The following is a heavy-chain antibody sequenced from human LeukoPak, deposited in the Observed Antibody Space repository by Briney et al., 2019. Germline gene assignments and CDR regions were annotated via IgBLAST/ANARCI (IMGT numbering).Heavy chain of an antibody. CDR2: INAGNGNT. Sequence: ASVKVSCKASGYTFTSYAMHWVRQAPGQRLEWMGWINAGNGNTKYSQKFQGRVTITRDTSASTAYMELSSLRSEDTAVYYCATAPRDPSSSWYVNWFDPWGQGTLVTVSS. D-gene: IGHD6-13*01. J-gene: IGHJ5*02. V-gene: IGHV1-3*01. CDR1: GYTFTSYA. CDR3: ATAPRDPSSSWYVNWFDP.